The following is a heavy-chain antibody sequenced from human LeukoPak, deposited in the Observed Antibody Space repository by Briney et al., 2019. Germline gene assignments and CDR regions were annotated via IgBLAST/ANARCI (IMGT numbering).Heavy chain of an antibody. D-gene: IGHD1-26*01. Sequence: GGSLRLSCAASGFTFSSYAMSWVRQAPGKGLEWVSVIYSGGSTYYAASVKGRFTISRDNSKNPLYLQMNSLSAEDTAVFYCASGIYPDYWGQGTLVTVSS. CDR3: ASGIYPDY. J-gene: IGHJ4*02. V-gene: IGHV3-53*01. CDR1: GFTFSSYA. CDR2: IYSGGST.